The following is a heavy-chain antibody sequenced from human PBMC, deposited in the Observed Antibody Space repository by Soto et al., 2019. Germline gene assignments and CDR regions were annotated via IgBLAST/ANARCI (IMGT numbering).Heavy chain of an antibody. Sequence: QVQLVQSGAEVKKPGSSVKVSCKASGGTFSSYTISWVRQAPGQGLEWMGRIIPILGIANYAQKFQGRVTMTADKSTSTAYMELSSLRSEDTAVYYCARYGYYDSSGSTDAFDIWGQGTMVTVSS. D-gene: IGHD3-22*01. V-gene: IGHV1-69*02. CDR1: GGTFSSYT. CDR3: ARYGYYDSSGSTDAFDI. J-gene: IGHJ3*02. CDR2: IIPILGIA.